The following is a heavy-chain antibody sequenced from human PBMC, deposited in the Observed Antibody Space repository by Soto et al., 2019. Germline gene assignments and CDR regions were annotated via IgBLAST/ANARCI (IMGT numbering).Heavy chain of an antibody. CDR1: GFTFSGSA. J-gene: IGHJ6*02. D-gene: IGHD4-4*01. CDR3: SGGQNDYNYYYYYPMDV. Sequence: EVQLVESGGGLVQPGESLRLSCAASGFTFSGSAMHWVRQAPGKGLEWVGRIRSKPNNYATAYAASVKGRFSISRDDSKNPAELPVNGLKTEDTAVYYCSGGQNDYNYYYYYPMDVWGRGTTVTVSS. CDR2: IRSKPNNYAT. V-gene: IGHV3-73*02.